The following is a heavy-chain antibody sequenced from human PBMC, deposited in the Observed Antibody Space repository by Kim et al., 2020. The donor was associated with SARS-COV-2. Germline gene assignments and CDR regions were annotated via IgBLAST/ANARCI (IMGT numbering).Heavy chain of an antibody. CDR1: GYSFTTYW. CDR3: ARHQLYCSGGSCYSYYYAMDV. Sequence: GESLKISCKGSGYSFTTYWIAWVRQMPGKGLEWMGIIYPGDSDTTYSPSFQGQVTISADKSISTAYLQWSSLKASDTAMYYCARHQLYCSGGSCYSYYYAMDVWGQGTTVTVSS. J-gene: IGHJ6*02. V-gene: IGHV5-51*01. D-gene: IGHD2-15*01. CDR2: IYPGDSDT.